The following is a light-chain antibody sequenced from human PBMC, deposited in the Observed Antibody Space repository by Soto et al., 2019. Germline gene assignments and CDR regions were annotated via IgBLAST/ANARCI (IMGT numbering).Light chain of an antibody. V-gene: IGKV3D-7*01. CDR3: QHDYNSMLT. J-gene: IGKJ4*02. CDR2: GAS. Sequence: EVVVTQSPATLCLSPGERATLSCRASQSIASTFLSWYQQRPGQAPRLLIYGASTRATGLPARCSGSGAGTDFTLTISSLHPEDVAVYYCQHDYNSMLTFGGGTKVEIK. CDR1: QSIASTF.